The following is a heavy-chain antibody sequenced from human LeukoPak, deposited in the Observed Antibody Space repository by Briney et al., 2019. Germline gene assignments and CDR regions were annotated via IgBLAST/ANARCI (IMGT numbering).Heavy chain of an antibody. CDR1: GFTFSNYG. V-gene: IGHV3-30*02. CDR3: AKGGSSYSYSFDN. CDR2: IRYDGSNT. Sequence: GGSLRLSCAASGFTFSNYGMHWVRQAPGKGLEWVAFIRYDGSNTYYADSVKGRFTISRDNSRNTLSLQMDSLRAEDTAVYYCAKGGSSYSYSFDNWGQGTLVTVSS. J-gene: IGHJ4*02. D-gene: IGHD6-13*01.